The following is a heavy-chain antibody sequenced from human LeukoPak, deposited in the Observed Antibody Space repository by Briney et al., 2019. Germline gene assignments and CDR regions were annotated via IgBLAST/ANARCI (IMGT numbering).Heavy chain of an antibody. CDR3: AREEGVGYSYGYDY. J-gene: IGHJ4*02. CDR1: GFTFSDYS. Sequence: GGSLRLSCAASGFTFSDYSMSWIRQAPGKGLEWVSYIRSSGNTIYYADSVKGRFTISRDNAKNSLYLQMNSLRAEDTVVYYCAREEGVGYSYGYDYWGQGTLVTVSS. CDR2: IRSSGNTI. D-gene: IGHD5-18*01. V-gene: IGHV3-11*04.